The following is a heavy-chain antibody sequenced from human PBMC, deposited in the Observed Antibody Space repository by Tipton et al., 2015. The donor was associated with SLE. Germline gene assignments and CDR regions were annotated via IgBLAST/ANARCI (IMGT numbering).Heavy chain of an antibody. Sequence: SLRLSCAASGFTFSSYGMHWVRQAPGKGLEWVAVISYDGSNKYYADSVKGRFTISRDNSKNTLYLQMNSLRVEDTAVYYCAKDWLRGIAAAGILYYYHGMVVWGQGTTVTVSS. V-gene: IGHV3-30*18. J-gene: IGHJ6*02. D-gene: IGHD6-13*01. CDR3: AKDWLRGIAAAGILYYYHGMVV. CDR2: ISYDGSNK. CDR1: GFTFSSYG.